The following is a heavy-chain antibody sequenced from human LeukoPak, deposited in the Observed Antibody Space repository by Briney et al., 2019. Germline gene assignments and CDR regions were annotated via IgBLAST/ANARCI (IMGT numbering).Heavy chain of an antibody. CDR1: GGSISSSSYY. CDR2: IYYSGST. Sequence: PSGTLSLTCTVSGGSISSSSYYWGWIRQPPGKGLEWIGSIYYSGSTYYNPSLKSRVTISVDTSKNQFSLKLSSVTAADTAVYYCARCRGITMVRGVIYVANWFDPWGQGTLVTVSS. D-gene: IGHD3-10*01. CDR3: ARCRGITMVRGVIYVANWFDP. V-gene: IGHV4-39*01. J-gene: IGHJ5*02.